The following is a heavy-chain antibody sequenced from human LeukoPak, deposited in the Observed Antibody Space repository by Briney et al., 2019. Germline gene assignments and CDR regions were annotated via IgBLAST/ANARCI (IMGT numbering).Heavy chain of an antibody. Sequence: ASVKVSCKASGYTFTGYYMHWVRQAPGQGLEWMGWINPNSGGTNYAQKFQGRVTMTRDTSISTAYMELSRLRSDDTAMYYCARARVTTMGYWGQGTLVTVSS. CDR2: INPNSGGT. CDR1: GYTFTGYY. CDR3: ARARVTTMGY. V-gene: IGHV1-2*02. J-gene: IGHJ4*02. D-gene: IGHD4-23*01.